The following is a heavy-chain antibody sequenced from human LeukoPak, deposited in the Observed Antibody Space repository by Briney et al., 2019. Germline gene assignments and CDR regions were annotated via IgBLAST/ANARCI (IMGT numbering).Heavy chain of an antibody. V-gene: IGHV3-7*01. D-gene: IGHD2-2*01. J-gene: IGHJ3*02. CDR3: AKAIVVVPATDAFDI. Sequence: GGSLRLSCAASGFTFSSYWMSWVRQAPGKGLEWVANIKQDGSEKYYVDSVKGRFTISRDNAKNSLYLQMNSLRAEDTAVYYCAKAIVVVPATDAFDIWGQGTMVTVSS. CDR1: GFTFSSYW. CDR2: IKQDGSEK.